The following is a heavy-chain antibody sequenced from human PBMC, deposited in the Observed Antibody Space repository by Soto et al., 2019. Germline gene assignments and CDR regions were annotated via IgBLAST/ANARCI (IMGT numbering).Heavy chain of an antibody. J-gene: IGHJ4*02. Sequence: EVQLVESGGGLVQPGGSLRLSCAASGFTFNKYWMNWVRQAPGKGLEWVANMKPDGSEKYYVDSVKGRFTISKDNGKNALYLQMNSLGTADTAIYYCASSYDYGFGSYWGQGTLVTVSS. V-gene: IGHV3-7*05. D-gene: IGHD3-10*01. CDR1: GFTFNKYW. CDR2: MKPDGSEK. CDR3: ASSYDYGFGSY.